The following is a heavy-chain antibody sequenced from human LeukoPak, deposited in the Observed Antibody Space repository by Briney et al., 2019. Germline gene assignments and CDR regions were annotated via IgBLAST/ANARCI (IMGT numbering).Heavy chain of an antibody. Sequence: GGSLRLSCVASGFXFSSYSMNWVRQAPGKGLEWVSAISSSSSYIYYANSVKGRFTISRDNAKNSLYLRMNSLRAEDTAVYYCARAKSDYWGQGTLVTVSS. J-gene: IGHJ4*02. V-gene: IGHV3-21*01. CDR2: ISSSSSYI. CDR3: ARAKSDY. CDR1: GFXFSSYS.